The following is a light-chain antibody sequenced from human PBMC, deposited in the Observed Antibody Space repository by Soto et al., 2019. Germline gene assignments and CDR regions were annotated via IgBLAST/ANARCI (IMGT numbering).Light chain of an antibody. Sequence: EIVLTQPPATLSLSPGERATLSCRASQSVSSYLAWYQQKPGQAPRLLISDASNRATGIPARFSGSGSGTDFTLTISNLEPEDFAIYYCQQRRNWPLTFGGGTKVDIK. CDR3: QQRRNWPLT. V-gene: IGKV3-11*01. CDR1: QSVSSY. J-gene: IGKJ4*01. CDR2: DAS.